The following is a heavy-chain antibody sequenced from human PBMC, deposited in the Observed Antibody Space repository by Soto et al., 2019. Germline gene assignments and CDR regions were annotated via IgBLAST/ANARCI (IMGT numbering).Heavy chain of an antibody. J-gene: IGHJ4*02. CDR1: GFTFSSYA. CDR2: ISGSGGST. Sequence: GESLKISCAASGFTFSSYAMSWVRQAPGKGLEWVSAISGSGGSTYYADSVKGRFTISRDNSKNTLYLQMNSLRAEDTAVYYCAKDRGAAAAPGGFDYWGQGTLVTVSS. CDR3: AKDRGAAAAPGGFDY. D-gene: IGHD6-13*01. V-gene: IGHV3-23*01.